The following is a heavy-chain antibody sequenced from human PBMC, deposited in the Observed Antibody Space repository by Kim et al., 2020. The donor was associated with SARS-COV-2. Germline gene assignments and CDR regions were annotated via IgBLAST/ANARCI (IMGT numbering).Heavy chain of an antibody. J-gene: IGHJ4*02. V-gene: IGHV1-69*01. CDR3: ARAGGARGYGDY. D-gene: IGHD5-12*01. Sequence: YAPKFQGRVTITADESTSTAYMELSSLRSEDTAVYYCARAGGARGYGDYWGQGTLVTVSS.